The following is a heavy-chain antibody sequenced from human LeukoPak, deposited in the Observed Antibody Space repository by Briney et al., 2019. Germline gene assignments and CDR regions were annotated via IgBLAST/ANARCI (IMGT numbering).Heavy chain of an antibody. CDR3: ARARGRNDWFDP. Sequence: GGSLRLSCAASGFTFSSYSMNWVRQAPGKGLEWVSSISSSSSYIYYADSVKGRFTISRDNAKNSLYLQMNSLRAEDTAVYYCARARGRNDWFDPWGQGTLVTVSS. V-gene: IGHV3-21*01. CDR1: GFTFSSYS. CDR2: ISSSSSYI. D-gene: IGHD6-25*01. J-gene: IGHJ5*02.